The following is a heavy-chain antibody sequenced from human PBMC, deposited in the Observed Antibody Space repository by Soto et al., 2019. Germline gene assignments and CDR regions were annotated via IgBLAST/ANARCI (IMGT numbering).Heavy chain of an antibody. Sequence: PSETLSLTCAVYGGSFSGYYWSWIRQPPGKGLEWIGEINHSGSTNYNPSLKNRVTISVDTSKNQFSLKLSSVTAADTAVYYCARGVTSDVWGQGTTVTVSS. CDR2: INHSGST. CDR3: ARGVTSDV. CDR1: GGSFSGYY. J-gene: IGHJ6*02. V-gene: IGHV4-34*01. D-gene: IGHD4-17*01.